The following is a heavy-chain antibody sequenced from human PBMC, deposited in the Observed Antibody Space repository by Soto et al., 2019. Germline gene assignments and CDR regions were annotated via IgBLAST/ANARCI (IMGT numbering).Heavy chain of an antibody. V-gene: IGHV4-4*07. J-gene: IGHJ5*02. CDR3: VRDGSKSLRDWFDP. CDR2: VYATGTT. Sequence: SETLSLTCNVSGGSISKFYWAWIRKTAGNGLEWMGRVYATGTTDYNPSLRSRVAMLEDISKETFSLRLRSVTGADSGVYYCVRDGSKSLRDWFDPWGQGILVTVSS. CDR1: GGSISKFY.